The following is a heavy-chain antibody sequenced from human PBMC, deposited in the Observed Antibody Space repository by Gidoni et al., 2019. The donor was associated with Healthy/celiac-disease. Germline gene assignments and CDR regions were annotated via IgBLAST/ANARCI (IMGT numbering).Heavy chain of an antibody. CDR1: GGTFSSYT. Sequence: QVQLVQSGAEVKKPGSSVKVFCKASGGTFSSYTISWVRQAPGQGLEWMGRIIPILGIANYAQKFQGRVTITADKSTSTAYMELSSLRSEDTAVYYCARPTGADYYFDYWGQGTLVTVSS. CDR2: IIPILGIA. J-gene: IGHJ4*02. CDR3: ARPTGADYYFDY. V-gene: IGHV1-69*02. D-gene: IGHD3-9*01.